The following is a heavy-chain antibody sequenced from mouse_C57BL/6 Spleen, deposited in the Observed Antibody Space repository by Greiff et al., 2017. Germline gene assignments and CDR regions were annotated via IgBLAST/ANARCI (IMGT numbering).Heavy chain of an antibody. CDR3: ARENYGNSPLFAY. Sequence: VHVKQSGPELVKPGASVKISCKASGYSFTDYNMNWVKQSNGKSLEWIGVINPNYGTTSYNQKFKGKATLTVDQSSSTAYMQLNSLTSEDSAVYYCARENYGNSPLFAYWGQGTLVTVSA. CDR2: INPNYGTT. D-gene: IGHD2-1*01. J-gene: IGHJ3*01. V-gene: IGHV1-39*01. CDR1: GYSFTDYN.